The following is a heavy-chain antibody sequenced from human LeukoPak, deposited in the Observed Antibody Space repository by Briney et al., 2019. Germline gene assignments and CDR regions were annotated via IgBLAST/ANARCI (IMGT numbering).Heavy chain of an antibody. Sequence: SETLSLTCTVSGGSIGLYYWAWIRQPPGKGLEWIGYIFHTGSTNYNPSLKSRLTISVDTSRNQFSLRLSSVTAADTAVYYCARSRRPYYYYGMDVWGQGTTVTVSS. V-gene: IGHV4-59*12. J-gene: IGHJ6*02. CDR2: IFHTGST. CDR3: ARSRRPYYYYGMDV. CDR1: GGSIGLYY. D-gene: IGHD6-13*01.